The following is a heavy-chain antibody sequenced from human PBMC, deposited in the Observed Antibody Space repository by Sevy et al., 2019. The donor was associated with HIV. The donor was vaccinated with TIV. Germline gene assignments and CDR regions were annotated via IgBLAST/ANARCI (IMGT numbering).Heavy chain of an antibody. CDR3: ARAEQTYFFDY. J-gene: IGHJ4*02. CDR2: ITGYSTDI. Sequence: GGSLRLSCAASGFTFNKYNMNWVRQAPGKGLEWVSTITGYSTDIYYADSVKGRFTISGDDAKNSLYLKMNGLRAEDTAIYYCARAEQTYFFDYWGQGTLVTVSS. CDR1: GFTFNKYN. V-gene: IGHV3-21*06.